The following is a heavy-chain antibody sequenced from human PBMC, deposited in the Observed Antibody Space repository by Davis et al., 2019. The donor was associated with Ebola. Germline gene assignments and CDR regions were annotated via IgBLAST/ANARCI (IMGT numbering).Heavy chain of an antibody. CDR3: TSGYDRVDY. Sequence: GGSLRLSCAASGFTFSGSAMHWVRQASGNGLEWVGRIRSKANSYATAYAASVKGRFTISRDDSKNTAYLQMNSLKTEDTAVYYCTSGYDRVDYWGQGTLVTVSS. J-gene: IGHJ4*02. CDR2: IRSKANSYAT. CDR1: GFTFSGSA. V-gene: IGHV3-73*01. D-gene: IGHD5-12*01.